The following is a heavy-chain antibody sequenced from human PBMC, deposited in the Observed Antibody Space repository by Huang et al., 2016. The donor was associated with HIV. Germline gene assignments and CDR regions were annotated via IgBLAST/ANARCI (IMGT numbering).Heavy chain of an antibody. CDR3: ARLAGGTWSYYFDL. CDR1: GYIFTTSW. Sequence: EVELVQSGTEVKKPGESLKISCKGSGYIFTTSWIGWVRQMPGKGLEGIGVSYPGDSDTSYSPSFQGQVTMSVDKSINTADLHWSSLKASDTAMYYCARLAGGTWSYYFDLWGQGALVTVSS. V-gene: IGHV5-51*03. CDR2: SYPGDSDT. D-gene: IGHD3-10*01. J-gene: IGHJ4*02.